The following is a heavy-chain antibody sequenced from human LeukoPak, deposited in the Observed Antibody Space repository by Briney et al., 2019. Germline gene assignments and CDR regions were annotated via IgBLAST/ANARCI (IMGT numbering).Heavy chain of an antibody. D-gene: IGHD3-22*01. CDR2: ISSSGSAI. CDR3: ARGYYYDSSGYIQPFDY. CDR1: GFTFSDYY. V-gene: IGHV3-11*01. Sequence: PGGSLRLSCAASGFTFSDYYMSWIRQAPGKGLGWVSYISSSGSAIYYADSVKGRFTISRDNAKNSLYLQMNSLRAEDTALYYCARGYYYDSSGYIQPFDYWGQGTLVTVSS. J-gene: IGHJ4*02.